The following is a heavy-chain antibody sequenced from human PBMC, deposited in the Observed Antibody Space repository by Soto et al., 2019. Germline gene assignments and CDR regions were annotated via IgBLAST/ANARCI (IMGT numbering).Heavy chain of an antibody. CDR1: GDSVSSNSAA. CDR3: ARDQIAARPLLRTYYYYGMDV. J-gene: IGHJ6*02. CDR2: TYYRSKRYN. D-gene: IGHD6-6*01. Sequence: PSQTLSLTCGICGDSVSSNSAACNWIRQSPSRGLEWLGRTYYRSKRYNDYAVTVKSRITINADTSKNQFSLQLNSVTPEDTAVYYCARDQIAARPLLRTYYYYGMDVWGQGTTVTVSS. V-gene: IGHV6-1*01.